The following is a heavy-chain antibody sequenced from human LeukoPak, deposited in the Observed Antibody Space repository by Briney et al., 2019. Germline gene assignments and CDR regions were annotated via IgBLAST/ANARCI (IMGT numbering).Heavy chain of an antibody. D-gene: IGHD6-6*01. V-gene: IGHV4-34*01. J-gene: IGHJ3*02. CDR1: GGCFSGYY. CDR2: IHHSGNT. CDR3: ARGAPQYIAFDI. Sequence: SETLSLTCAVYGGCFSGYYWTWIRQPPGKGLEWIGEIHHSGNTKYNLPLKSRVTISVDTSKNQFSLKLNSVTAADTAVYYCARGAPQYIAFDIWARGQWSPSLQ.